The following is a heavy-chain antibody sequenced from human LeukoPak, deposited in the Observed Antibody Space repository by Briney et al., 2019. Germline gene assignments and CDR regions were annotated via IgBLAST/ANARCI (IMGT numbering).Heavy chain of an antibody. CDR1: GYTFTSYS. D-gene: IGHD3-10*01. Sequence: GASVKVSCKPSGYTFTSYSIGWVRQAPGQGLEWMGWISGYNGNTNYAHDLQGRVTMTIDTATTTAYMELRSLRSDDTAVYYCARAPRLLWFGELPPNFDYWGQGTLVTVSS. CDR2: ISGYNGNT. V-gene: IGHV1-18*01. J-gene: IGHJ4*02. CDR3: ARAPRLLWFGELPPNFDY.